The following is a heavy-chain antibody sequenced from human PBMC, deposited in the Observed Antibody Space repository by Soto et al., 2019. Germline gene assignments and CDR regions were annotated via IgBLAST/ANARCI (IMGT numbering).Heavy chain of an antibody. CDR2: IWYDGSNK. J-gene: IGHJ6*03. CDR3: ARTPEVYATYAQEASYYYYYMDV. V-gene: IGHV3-33*01. Sequence: GESLKISCAASGFTFSSYGMHWVRQAPGKGLEWVAVIWYDGSNKYYADSVKGRFTISRDNSKNTLYLQMNSLRAEDTAVYYCARTPEVYATYAQEASYYYYYMDVWGKGTTVTVSS. CDR1: GFTFSSYG. D-gene: IGHD2-8*01.